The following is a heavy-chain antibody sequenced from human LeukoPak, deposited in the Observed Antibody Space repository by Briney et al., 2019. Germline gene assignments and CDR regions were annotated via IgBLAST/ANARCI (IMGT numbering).Heavy chain of an antibody. CDR1: GFTFSSYG. CDR3: AKEGYSDRPIDY. CDR2: ISYDGSNK. Sequence: PGGSLRLSCAASGFTFSSYGMHWVRQAPGKGLEWVAVISYDGSNKYYADSMKGRFTISRDNSKNTLYLQMNSLRAEDTAVYYCAKEGYSDRPIDYWGQGTLVTVSS. V-gene: IGHV3-30*18. D-gene: IGHD5-12*01. J-gene: IGHJ4*02.